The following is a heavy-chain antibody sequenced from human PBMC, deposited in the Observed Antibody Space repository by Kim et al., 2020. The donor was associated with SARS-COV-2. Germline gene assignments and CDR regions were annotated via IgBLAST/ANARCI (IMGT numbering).Heavy chain of an antibody. CDR1: GFTFSNAW. CDR2: IKSKTDGGTT. Sequence: GGSLRLSCAASGFTFSNAWMSWVRQAPGKGLEWVGRIKSKTDGGTTDYAAPVKGRFTISRDDSKNTLYLQMNSLKTEDTAVYYCTTDGSAEETYYYGSGSPTYFDYWGQGTLVTVSS. CDR3: TTDGSAEETYYYGSGSPTYFDY. D-gene: IGHD3-10*01. V-gene: IGHV3-15*01. J-gene: IGHJ4*02.